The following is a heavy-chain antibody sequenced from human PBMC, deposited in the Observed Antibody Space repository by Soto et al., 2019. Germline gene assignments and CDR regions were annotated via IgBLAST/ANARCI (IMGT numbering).Heavy chain of an antibody. Sequence: EVQLVESGGGLVKPGGSLRLSCAASGFTFSSYSMNWVRQAPGKGLEWVSSISSSSSYIYYADSVKGRFTISRDNAKNSLYLRMNSRRAEDTAVYYCASLIGYCSGGSCYEDYYYYYMDVWGKGTTVTVSS. CDR3: ASLIGYCSGGSCYEDYYYYYMDV. D-gene: IGHD2-15*01. CDR2: ISSSSSYI. J-gene: IGHJ6*03. V-gene: IGHV3-21*01. CDR1: GFTFSSYS.